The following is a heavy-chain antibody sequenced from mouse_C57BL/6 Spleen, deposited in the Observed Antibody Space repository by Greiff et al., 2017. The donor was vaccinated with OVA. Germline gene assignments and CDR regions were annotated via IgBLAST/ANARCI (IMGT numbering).Heavy chain of an antibody. J-gene: IGHJ2*01. CDR2: ISYDGSN. CDR3: ANYDYDRGDYFDY. D-gene: IGHD2-4*01. Sequence: DVKLQESGPGLVKPSQSLSLTCSVTGYSITSGYYWNWIRQFPGNKLEWMGYISYDGSNNYNPSLKNRISITRDTSKNQFFLKLNSVTTEDTATYYCANYDYDRGDYFDYWGQGTTLTVSS. V-gene: IGHV3-6*01. CDR1: GYSITSGYY.